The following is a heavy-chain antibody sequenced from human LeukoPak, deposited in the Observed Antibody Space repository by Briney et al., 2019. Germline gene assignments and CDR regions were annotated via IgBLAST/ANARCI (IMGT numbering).Heavy chain of an antibody. CDR1: GGAFSSYA. CDR3: ARVGSYSSSAGFDY. D-gene: IGHD6-6*01. Sequence: ASVKFSCKASGGAFSSYAISWVRQAPGQGLEWMGGIIPIFGTANSAQKFQGRVTITADESTSTAYMELNSLRSEDTAVYYCARVGSYSSSAGFDYWGQGTLVTVSS. J-gene: IGHJ4*02. CDR2: IIPIFGTA. V-gene: IGHV1-69*13.